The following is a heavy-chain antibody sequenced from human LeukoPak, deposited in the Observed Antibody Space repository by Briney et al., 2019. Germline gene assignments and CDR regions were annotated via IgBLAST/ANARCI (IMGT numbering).Heavy chain of an antibody. V-gene: IGHV6-1*01. CDR3: ARGPNWFDP. J-gene: IGHJ5*02. CDR1: GDSVLSNNAA. Sequence: SQTLSLTCAISGDSVLSNNAAWIWIRQSPSRGLEWLGRTYYRPKWFNDYALSVKSRITIKSDTSKNQFSLQLNSATPEDTAVYYCARGPNWFDPWGQGTLVTVSS. CDR2: TYYRPKWFN.